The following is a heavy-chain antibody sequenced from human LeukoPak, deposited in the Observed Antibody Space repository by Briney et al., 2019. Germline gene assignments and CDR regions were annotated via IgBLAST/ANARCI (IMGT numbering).Heavy chain of an antibody. D-gene: IGHD3-22*01. V-gene: IGHV1-46*01. CDR1: GYTFTSYY. CDR3: ARDQTPYYYDSSGYYSYYYYGMDV. J-gene: IGHJ6*02. CDR2: INPSGGST. Sequence: GASVKVSCKASGYTFTSYYMHWVRQAPGQGLEWMGIINPSGGSTSYAQKFQGRVTMTRDTSTSTVYMELSSLRSEDTAVYYCARDQTPYYYDSSGYYSYYYYGMDVWGQGTTVTVSS.